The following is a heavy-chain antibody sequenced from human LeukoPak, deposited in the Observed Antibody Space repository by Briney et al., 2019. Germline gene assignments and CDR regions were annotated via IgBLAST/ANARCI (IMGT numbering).Heavy chain of an antibody. CDR1: GGSFSGYY. Sequence: SETLSLTCAVYGGSFSGYYWSWIRQTPGKGLEWIGEINHSGSTNYNPSLKSRVTISVDTSKNQFSLKLSSVTAADTAVYYCASRSYGYSSGWYGIYFDYWGQGTLVTVSS. CDR2: INHSGST. J-gene: IGHJ4*02. V-gene: IGHV4-34*01. D-gene: IGHD6-19*01. CDR3: ASRSYGYSSGWYGIYFDY.